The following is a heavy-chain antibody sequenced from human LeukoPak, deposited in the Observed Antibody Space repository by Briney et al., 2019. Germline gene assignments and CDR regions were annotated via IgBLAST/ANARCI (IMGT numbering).Heavy chain of an antibody. CDR2: IGHDGTTE. J-gene: IGHJ2*01. CDR1: GLTFSHYG. D-gene: IGHD5-18*01. Sequence: GGSLRLSCEVSGLTFSHYGIQWVRQAPGKGLEWVAFIGHDGTTEYYADSVKGRFTVSRDNSKNTVHLQMNSLRAEDTAVFYCAKGSTTYGYRYFDLWGRGTRVIVSS. CDR3: AKGSTTYGYRYFDL. V-gene: IGHV3-30*02.